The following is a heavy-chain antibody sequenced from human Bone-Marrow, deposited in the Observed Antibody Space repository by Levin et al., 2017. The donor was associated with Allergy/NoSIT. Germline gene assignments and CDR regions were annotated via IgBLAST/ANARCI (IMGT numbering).Heavy chain of an antibody. V-gene: IGHV4-39*01. D-gene: IGHD6-13*01. J-gene: IGHJ4*02. CDR1: GASISSSSYY. Sequence: RASETLSLTCTVSGASISSSSYYWGWIRQPPGTGLEWIGSIYYSGNTYYNPSLKSRVSISGDTSNNQFSLKLSSVTAADTAVYYCARQFWASAGIDPFDYWGQGALVTVSS. CDR3: ARQFWASAGIDPFDY. CDR2: IYYSGNT.